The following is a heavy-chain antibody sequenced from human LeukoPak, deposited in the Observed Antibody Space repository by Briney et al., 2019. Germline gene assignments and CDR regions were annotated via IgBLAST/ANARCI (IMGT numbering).Heavy chain of an antibody. CDR3: ARVRTPPTYSSGWYRTYYYYYMDV. J-gene: IGHJ6*03. CDR2: IFHSGST. D-gene: IGHD6-19*01. V-gene: IGHV4-38-2*02. CDR1: GYSISSGYY. Sequence: SETLSLTCTVSGYSISSGYYWGWIRQPPGKGLEWIGSIFHSGSTYYNPSLKSRVTISVDTSKNQFSLKLSSVTAADTAVYYCARVRTPPTYSSGWYRTYYYYYMDVWGKGTTVTISS.